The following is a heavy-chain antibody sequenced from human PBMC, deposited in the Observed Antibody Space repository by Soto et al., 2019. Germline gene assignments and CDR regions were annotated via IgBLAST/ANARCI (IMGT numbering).Heavy chain of an antibody. CDR3: VRHDGHSGSLICF. CDR1: GGSISSSSYY. J-gene: IGHJ4*02. D-gene: IGHD1-26*01. CDR2: IYYSGST. Sequence: PSETLSLTCTFSGGSISSSSYYWGWIRQPPGKGLEWIGSIYYSGSTYYNPSLKSRVTISVDTSKNQFSLKLSSVTAADTAVYYCVRHDGHSGSLICFRAQGTLVIVSS. V-gene: IGHV4-39*01.